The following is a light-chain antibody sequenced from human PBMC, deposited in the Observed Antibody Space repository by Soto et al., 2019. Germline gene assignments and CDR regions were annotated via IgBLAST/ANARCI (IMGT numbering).Light chain of an antibody. CDR1: QSVSSSY. Sequence: EIVLTQSPGTLSLSPGERATLSCRASQSVSSSYLAWYQQKPGQAPRLLIYGASSRATGIPDRFSGSGSGTDFTLTISRLEPEDFAVDYCQQYGSSLFTFGPGTNVDI. J-gene: IGKJ3*01. CDR3: QQYGSSLFT. V-gene: IGKV3-20*01. CDR2: GAS.